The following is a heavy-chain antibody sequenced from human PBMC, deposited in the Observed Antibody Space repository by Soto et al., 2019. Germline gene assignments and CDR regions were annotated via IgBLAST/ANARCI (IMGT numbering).Heavy chain of an antibody. CDR1: GGSISSSSYY. D-gene: IGHD6-19*01. V-gene: IGHV4-39*01. J-gene: IGHJ5*02. CDR2: IYYSGST. CDR3: ASDAGYSSGWYEGNWFDP. Sequence: SETLSLTCTVSGGSISSSSYYWGWIRQPPGKGLEWIGSIYYSGSTYYNPSLKSRVTISVDTSKNQFSLKLSSVTAADTAVYYCASDAGYSSGWYEGNWFDPWGQGTLVTVSS.